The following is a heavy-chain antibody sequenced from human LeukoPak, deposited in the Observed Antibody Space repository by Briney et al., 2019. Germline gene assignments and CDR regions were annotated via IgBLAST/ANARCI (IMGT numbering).Heavy chain of an antibody. CDR1: GYTFTSYA. J-gene: IGHJ4*02. CDR3: ARVGRGIAARPGGPGDY. CDR2: INTNTGNP. V-gene: IGHV7-4-1*02. Sequence: GASVKVSCKASGYTFTSYAMNWVRQAPGQGLEWMRWINTNTGNPTYAQGFTGRFVFSLDTSVSTAYLQISSLKAEDTAVYYCARVGRGIAARPGGPGDYWGQGTLVTVSS. D-gene: IGHD6-6*01.